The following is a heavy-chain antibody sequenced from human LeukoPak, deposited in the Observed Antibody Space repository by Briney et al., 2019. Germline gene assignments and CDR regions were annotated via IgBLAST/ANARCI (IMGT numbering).Heavy chain of an antibody. V-gene: IGHV5-51*01. CDR3: ARHWTRGSAADY. CDR2: IHPANSDT. J-gene: IGHJ4*02. Sequence: GESLKISCKGSGYSFTSYWIGWVRQMPGKGLEWMGIIHPANSDTRYSPSFQGQVTISADKSIGTAYLQWSSLKASDTAECYCARHWTRGSAADYWGQGTLVTVSS. CDR1: GYSFTSYW. D-gene: IGHD3/OR15-3a*01.